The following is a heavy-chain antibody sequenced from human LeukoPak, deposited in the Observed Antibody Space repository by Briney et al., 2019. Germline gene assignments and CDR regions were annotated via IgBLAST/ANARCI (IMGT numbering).Heavy chain of an antibody. CDR2: IYTSGST. J-gene: IGHJ6*02. Sequence: SETLSLTRTVSGGSISSYYWSWIRQPAGKGLEWIGRIYTSGSTNYNPSLKTRVTMSVDTSKNQFSLKLSSVTAADTAVYYCARGGYSYGYDYYYGMDVWGQGTTVTVSS. D-gene: IGHD5-18*01. CDR1: GGSISSYY. V-gene: IGHV4-4*07. CDR3: ARGGYSYGYDYYYGMDV.